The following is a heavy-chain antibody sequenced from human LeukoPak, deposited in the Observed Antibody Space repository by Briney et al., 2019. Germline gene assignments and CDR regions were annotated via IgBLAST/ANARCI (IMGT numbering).Heavy chain of an antibody. D-gene: IGHD2-2*01. J-gene: IGHJ6*02. CDR3: ARDCSSSCSPYYGMDV. V-gene: IGHV3-23*03. CDR2: IHSGGTT. CDR1: GFTFSSSA. Sequence: PGGSLRLSCAASGFTFSSSAMSWVRQAPGKGLEWVSIIHSGGTTNYVDSVKGRFTISRDNSRNTLYLQMNSLRAEDTAVYYCARDCSSSCSPYYGMDVWGQGTTVTVSS.